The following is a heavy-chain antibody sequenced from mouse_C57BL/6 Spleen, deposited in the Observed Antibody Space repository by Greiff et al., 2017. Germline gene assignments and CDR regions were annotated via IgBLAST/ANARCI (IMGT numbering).Heavy chain of an antibody. V-gene: IGHV1-55*01. CDR2: IYPGSGST. CDR1: GYTFTSYW. D-gene: IGHD2-5*01. CDR3: ARGDYSNRGYFDY. Sequence: QVQLQQPGAELVKPGASVKMSCKASGYTFTSYWITWVKQRPGQGLEWIGDIYPGSGSTNYNEKFKSKATLTVDTSSSTAYMQLSSLTAEDSAVYYCARGDYSNRGYFDYWGQGTTLTVSS. J-gene: IGHJ2*01.